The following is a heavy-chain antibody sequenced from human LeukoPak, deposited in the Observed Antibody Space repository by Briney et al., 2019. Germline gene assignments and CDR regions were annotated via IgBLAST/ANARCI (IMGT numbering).Heavy chain of an antibody. CDR3: TKEGAVTGSMWFDH. V-gene: IGHV3-30*18. CDR2: ISSDGRTT. D-gene: IGHD6-19*01. CDR1: GFTFSSYG. J-gene: IGHJ5*02. Sequence: PGGSLRLSCAASGFTFSSYGIHWVRQAPGKGLEWVAVISSDGRTTYYADSVKGRFTISRDNSKSTMYVQMNSLRTEDTAVYYCTKEGAVTGSMWFDHWGQGTQVTVSS.